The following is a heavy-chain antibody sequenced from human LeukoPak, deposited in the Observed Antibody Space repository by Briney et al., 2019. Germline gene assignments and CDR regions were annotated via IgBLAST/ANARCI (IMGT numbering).Heavy chain of an antibody. D-gene: IGHD6-19*01. J-gene: IGHJ5*02. V-gene: IGHV3-23*01. CDR1: GFTFSNYA. CDR3: AKDSSAVAGINWFDP. CDR2: ISGSGRST. Sequence: PGGSLRLSCAASGFTFSNYAMSWVRQAPGKGLEWVSAISGSGRSTYYADSVKGRFTISRDNSKNTLYLQMNSLRAEDTALYYCAKDSSAVAGINWFDPWGQGTLVTVSS.